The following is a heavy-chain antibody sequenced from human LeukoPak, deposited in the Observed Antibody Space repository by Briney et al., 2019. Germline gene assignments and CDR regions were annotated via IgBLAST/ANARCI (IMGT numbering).Heavy chain of an antibody. D-gene: IGHD6-19*01. CDR1: GYTFTSYY. CDR3: AREVEGSVAGTTIDY. Sequence: ASVKVSCKASGYTFTSYYMHWVRQAPGQGLEWMGIINPSGGSTSYAQKFQGRVTMTRDTSTSTVYMELSSLRSEDTAGYYCAREVEGSVAGTTIDYWGQGTLVTVSS. V-gene: IGHV1-46*01. J-gene: IGHJ4*02. CDR2: INPSGGST.